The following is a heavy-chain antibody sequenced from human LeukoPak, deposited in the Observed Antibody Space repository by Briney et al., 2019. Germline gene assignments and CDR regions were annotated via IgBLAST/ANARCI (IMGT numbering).Heavy chain of an antibody. Sequence: GGSLRLSCAASGYTFSSYWMHWVRQAPGKGLVGVARINNDGSGTGYADSVKGRFTISRDNAKNTLYLQMNSLRAEDTAVYYCTRAPLGYYWGRGTLVTVSS. CDR2: INNDGSGT. V-gene: IGHV3-74*01. CDR1: GYTFSSYW. CDR3: TRAPLGYY. J-gene: IGHJ4*02. D-gene: IGHD3-16*01.